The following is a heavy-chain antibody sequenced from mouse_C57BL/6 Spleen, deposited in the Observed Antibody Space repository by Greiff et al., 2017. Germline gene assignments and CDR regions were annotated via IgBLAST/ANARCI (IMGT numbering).Heavy chain of an antibody. CDR1: GYTFTDHT. CDR3: GDDYEGEGAMDY. J-gene: IGHJ4*01. Sequence: VQLQQSDAELVKPGASVKISCKVSGYTFTDHTIHWMKQRPEQGLEWIGYIYPRDGSTKSNEKFKGKATLTADKSSSPAYMQLNSLTSEDAAVYVCGDDYEGEGAMDYWGQGTSVTVSS. D-gene: IGHD2-4*01. V-gene: IGHV1-78*01. CDR2: IYPRDGST.